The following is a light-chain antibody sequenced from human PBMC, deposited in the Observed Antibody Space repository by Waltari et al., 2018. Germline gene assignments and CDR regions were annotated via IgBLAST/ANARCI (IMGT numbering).Light chain of an antibody. J-gene: IGKJ4*01. V-gene: IGKV3-20*01. CDR2: GAS. Sequence: EIVLTQSPGTLSLSQGERATLYCRTSQSGSSTYIACYQKKPGQTPRLLLYGASNMATGIPDSFSGSGSGTDFTLTISRLEPEDSAVYYCQQYVSSPLTFGGGTKVEIK. CDR1: QSGSSTY. CDR3: QQYVSSPLT.